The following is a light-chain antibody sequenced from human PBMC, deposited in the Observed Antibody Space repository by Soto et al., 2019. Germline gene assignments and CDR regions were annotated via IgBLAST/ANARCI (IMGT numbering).Light chain of an antibody. CDR1: SSDVGSRNH. J-gene: IGLJ1*01. CDR3: NSYAASSPVV. CDR2: EVS. Sequence: QSALTQPASVSGSPGQSITISCTGTSSDVGSRNHVSWYQQYPGKAPKLLIYEVSNRPSEVSIRFSGSKSGNTASLTISGLEDEDEDDYHCNSYAASSPVVFGTGTKVTVL. V-gene: IGLV2-14*02.